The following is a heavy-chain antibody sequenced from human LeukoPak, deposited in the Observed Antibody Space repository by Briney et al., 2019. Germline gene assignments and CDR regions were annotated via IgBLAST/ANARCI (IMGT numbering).Heavy chain of an antibody. V-gene: IGHV3-7*01. CDR1: GFTFSNYW. J-gene: IGHJ6*03. CDR3: ARDKFSYAWGNYYYYYYYMDV. CDR2: IKQDETEK. D-gene: IGHD3-16*01. Sequence: PGGSLRLSCAASGFTFSNYWMSWVRQAPGKGLEWVANIKQDETEKYYVDSVKGRFTISRDNAKNSLYLQMNSLSAEDSAVYYCARDKFSYAWGNYYYYYYYMDVWGKGTTVTISS.